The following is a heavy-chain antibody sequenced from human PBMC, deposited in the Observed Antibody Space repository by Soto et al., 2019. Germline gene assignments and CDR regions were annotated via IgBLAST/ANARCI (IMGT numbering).Heavy chain of an antibody. V-gene: IGHV4-4*07. CDR2: INSDGNT. CDR1: GGSLFGDY. D-gene: IGHD2-15*01. Sequence: PSETLSLTCTVSGGSLFGDYCTWIRQPAGGGLEWIGRINSDGNTNYNPSLKSRVTMSVDTSKKQFSLNLTSVTAADTASHFWARARRIENWFDPWGPGIQVTVSS. CDR3: ARARRIENWFDP. J-gene: IGHJ5*02.